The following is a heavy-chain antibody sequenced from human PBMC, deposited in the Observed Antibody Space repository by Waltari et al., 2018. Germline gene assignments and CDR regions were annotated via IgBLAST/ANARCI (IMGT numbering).Heavy chain of an antibody. Sequence: QVQLVESGGGVVQSGGSRRLSCAASGFTFSSYGMHWVRQAPGKGLEWVAFIRNDESNKYYGDSVQGRFTISRDTSKNTLYLQMDSLRAEDTAVYYCAKDSLWGTLDYWGQGTLVTVSS. D-gene: IGHD3-16*01. J-gene: IGHJ4*02. V-gene: IGHV3-30*02. CDR1: GFTFSSYG. CDR2: IRNDESNK. CDR3: AKDSLWGTLDY.